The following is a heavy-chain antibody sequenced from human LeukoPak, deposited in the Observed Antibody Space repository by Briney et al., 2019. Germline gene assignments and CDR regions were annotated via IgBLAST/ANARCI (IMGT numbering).Heavy chain of an antibody. D-gene: IGHD4-17*01. J-gene: IGHJ4*02. Sequence: ASVKVSCKASGGTFSSYAISWVRQAPGQGLEWMGGIIPIFGTANYAQKFQGRVTITTDESTSTAYMELSSLRSEDTAVYYCATGLGDFWNFDYWGQGTLVTVSS. CDR1: GGTFSSYA. CDR3: ATGLGDFWNFDY. CDR2: IIPIFGTA. V-gene: IGHV1-69*05.